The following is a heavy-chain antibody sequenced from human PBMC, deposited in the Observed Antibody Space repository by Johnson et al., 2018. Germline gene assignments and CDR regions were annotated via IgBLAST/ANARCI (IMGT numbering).Heavy chain of an antibody. CDR1: GGTFSKYS. CDR3: ARGLSQMGMDV. V-gene: IGHV1-69*01. CDR2: IIAVFGTP. J-gene: IGHJ6*02. D-gene: IGHD3-10*01. Sequence: QVQLVESGAEVRKPGTSVKVSCRASGGTFSKYSINWVRQVPGQGLEWLGGIIAVFGTPKYSQKFQGRVMITADESTSTASMDLRSLRYEDTAMYYCARGLSQMGMDVWGQGTTVTVSS.